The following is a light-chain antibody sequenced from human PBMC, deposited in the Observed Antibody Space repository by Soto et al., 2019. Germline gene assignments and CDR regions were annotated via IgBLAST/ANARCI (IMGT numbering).Light chain of an antibody. J-gene: IGKJ2*01. CDR2: WVS. V-gene: IGKV4-1*01. CDR1: QSVLHRSNSKNY. Sequence: DIVMTQSPDSLAVSLGERATINCKSSQSVLHRSNSKNYLAWYQHKPGQPPKLLIYWVSTRESGVPDRFSGSGSGTDFTLTISSLQAEDVAVYYCQQYYETPPAFGQGTKLEIK. CDR3: QQYYETPPA.